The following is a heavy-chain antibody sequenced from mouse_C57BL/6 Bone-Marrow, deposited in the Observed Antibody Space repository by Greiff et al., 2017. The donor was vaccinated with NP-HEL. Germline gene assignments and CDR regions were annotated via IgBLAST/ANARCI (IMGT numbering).Heavy chain of an antibody. V-gene: IGHV1-26*01. CDR3: ADGHYGGFAY. Sequence: EVQLQQSGPELVKPGASVKISCKASGYTFTDYYMNWVKQSHGKSLEWIGDINPNNGGTSYNQKFKGKATLTVDKSSSTAYMELRSLTSEDSAVYYCADGHYGGFAYWGRGTLVTVSA. J-gene: IGHJ3*01. CDR2: INPNNGGT. D-gene: IGHD2-3*01. CDR1: GYTFTDYY.